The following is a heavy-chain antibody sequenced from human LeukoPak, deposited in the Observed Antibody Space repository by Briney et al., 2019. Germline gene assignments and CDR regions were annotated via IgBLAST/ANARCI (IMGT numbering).Heavy chain of an antibody. CDR1: GFTFSSYA. J-gene: IGHJ4*02. D-gene: IGHD1-26*01. Sequence: GGSLRLSCAASGFTFSSYAMSWVRQAPGKGLEWVANIKQDGSLKYYVDSVKGRFTISRDNAKNSLYLQMNSLRAEDTAVYYCARGGAYFWGQGTLVIVSS. CDR2: IKQDGSLK. V-gene: IGHV3-7*01. CDR3: ARGGAYF.